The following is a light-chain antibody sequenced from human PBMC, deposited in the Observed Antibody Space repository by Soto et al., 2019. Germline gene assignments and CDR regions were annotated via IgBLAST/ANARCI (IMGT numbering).Light chain of an antibody. J-gene: IGKJ5*01. CDR1: QSVSSY. CDR3: QQRSNWPIT. V-gene: IGKV3-11*01. Sequence: EIVLTQSPATLSLSPGERATLSCRASQSVSSYLAWYQQKPGQAPRLLIYDASNRATGIPARFSGSGSGTDFTLTISSLESEDFAVYCCQQRSNWPITFGQGTRLEIK. CDR2: DAS.